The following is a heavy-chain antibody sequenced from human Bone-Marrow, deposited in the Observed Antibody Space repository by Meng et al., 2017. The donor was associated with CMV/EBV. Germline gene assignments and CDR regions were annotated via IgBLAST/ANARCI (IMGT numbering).Heavy chain of an antibody. Sequence: GESLKISCKGSGYSFTSYWIGWVRQMPGKGLEWMGIIYPGDSDTRYSPSFQGQVTISADKSISTAYLQWSSLKASDTAMYYCARDIWEYQLLYSKWYYYGMDVWGQGTTVTVSS. D-gene: IGHD2-2*02. CDR1: GYSFTSYW. J-gene: IGHJ6*02. V-gene: IGHV5-51*01. CDR2: IYPGDSDT. CDR3: ARDIWEYQLLYSKWYYYGMDV.